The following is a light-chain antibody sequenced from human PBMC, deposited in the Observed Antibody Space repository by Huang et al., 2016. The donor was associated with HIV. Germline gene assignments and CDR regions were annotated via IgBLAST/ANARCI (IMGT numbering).Light chain of an antibody. CDR2: DAS. CDR3: QQYDNLPPYT. V-gene: IGKV1-33*01. J-gene: IGKJ2*01. CDR1: QEISTY. Sequence: DIQMTQSPSSLSASVGDRVTITCQASQEISTYLNWYQQKPGKAPKLLIYDASNLETGVPARFSGSGSGTDFTFTISSLQPEDIATYYCQQYDNLPPYTFGQGTKLEIK.